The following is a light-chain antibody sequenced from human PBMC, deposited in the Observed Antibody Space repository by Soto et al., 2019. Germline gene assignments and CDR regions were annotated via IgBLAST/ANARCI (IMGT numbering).Light chain of an antibody. CDR1: QSVSSSY. CDR2: AAS. Sequence: EVVWTQSPGTLSLSPGERTTLPCRASQSVSSSYLAWYQQKPGQAPRLLIYAASSRATGIPDRFSGSGSGTDFTLTISRLEPEDFAVYYCQQYGSSRWTFGQGTKVDIK. CDR3: QQYGSSRWT. V-gene: IGKV3-20*01. J-gene: IGKJ1*01.